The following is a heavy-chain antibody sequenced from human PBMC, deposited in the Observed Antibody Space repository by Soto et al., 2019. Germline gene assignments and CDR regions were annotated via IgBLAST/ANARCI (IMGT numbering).Heavy chain of an antibody. V-gene: IGHV3-33*01. CDR1: GFTFSSYG. CDR3: ARDYYDSSGYLDWYFDL. J-gene: IGHJ2*01. D-gene: IGHD3-22*01. CDR2: IWYDGSNK. Sequence: QVQLVESGGGVVQPGRSLRLSCAASGFTFSSYGMHRVRHAPGKGLEWVAVIWYDGSNKYYADSVKGRFTISRDNSKNTLYLQMNILRAEDTAVYYCARDYYDSSGYLDWYFDLWGRGTLVTVSS.